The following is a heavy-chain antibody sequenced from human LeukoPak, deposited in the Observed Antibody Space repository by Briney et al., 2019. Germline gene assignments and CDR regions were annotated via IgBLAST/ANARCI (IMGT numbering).Heavy chain of an antibody. Sequence: PGGSLRLSCAASGFTFSSYWMHWVRQAPGKGLEWVSSISSSSSYIYYADSVKGRFTISRDNAKNSLYLQMNSLRAEDTAVYYCARGGSRSSSVNYWGQGTLVTVSS. J-gene: IGHJ4*02. CDR1: GFTFSSYW. CDR2: ISSSSSYI. D-gene: IGHD6-6*01. V-gene: IGHV3-21*01. CDR3: ARGGSRSSSVNY.